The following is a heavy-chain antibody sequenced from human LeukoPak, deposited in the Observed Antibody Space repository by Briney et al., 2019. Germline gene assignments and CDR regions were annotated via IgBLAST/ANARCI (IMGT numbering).Heavy chain of an antibody. CDR1: GYTFTSHG. V-gene: IGHV1-18*01. D-gene: IGHD3-10*01. Sequence: ASVKVSCKASGYTFTSHGISWVRQAPGQGLEWMGWISAYNGNTNYAQKLQGRVTMTTDTSTSTAYMELRSLRSDDTVVYYCAYSYYYGSGSHTSLDYWGQGTLVTVSS. J-gene: IGHJ4*02. CDR2: ISAYNGNT. CDR3: AYSYYYGSGSHTSLDY.